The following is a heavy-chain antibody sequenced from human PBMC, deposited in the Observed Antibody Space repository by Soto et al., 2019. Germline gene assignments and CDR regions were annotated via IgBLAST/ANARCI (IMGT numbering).Heavy chain of an antibody. D-gene: IGHD3-3*01. CDR3: ARDYSPPTIFGVVIPGADAFDI. J-gene: IGHJ3*02. V-gene: IGHV3-48*01. CDR2: ISSSSGTI. CDR1: GFTFSSYS. Sequence: GGSLRLSCATSGFTFSSYSMNWVRQAPGKGLEWVSYISSSSGTIYYADSVKGRFTISRDNAKNSLYLQMNSLRAEDTAVYYCARDYSPPTIFGVVIPGADAFDIWGQGTMVTVSS.